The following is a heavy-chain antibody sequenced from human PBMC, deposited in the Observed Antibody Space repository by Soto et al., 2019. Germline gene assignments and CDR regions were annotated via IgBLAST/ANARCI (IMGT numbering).Heavy chain of an antibody. D-gene: IGHD1-1*01. Sequence: EVQLLESGGGVIQPGGSLRLSCAASGFMFTNYAMSWVRQAPGRRLEWVSTTSGGIDTSYHADSVRGRFSISRDDSKNTVYLQMNNLRVEDTALYYCANATLNTFRGATCYYFDSWGQGNPVTVSS. CDR1: GFMFTNYA. CDR3: ANATLNTFRGATCYYFDS. CDR2: TSGGIDTS. J-gene: IGHJ4*02. V-gene: IGHV3-23*01.